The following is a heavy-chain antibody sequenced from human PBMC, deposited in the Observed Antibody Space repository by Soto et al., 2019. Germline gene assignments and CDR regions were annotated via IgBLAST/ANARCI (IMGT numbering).Heavy chain of an antibody. Sequence: QVQLVESGGDLVKPGGSLRLSCAASGFPFSDYYMSWIRQAPGKGLEWVSSISSSSSDTNYAQSVKGRFTISRDNAKNSLHLQMNSLRAEDTAVYYCARRRPTGDYNYWGQGTLVTVSA. D-gene: IGHD3-9*01. V-gene: IGHV3-11*05. CDR3: ARRRPTGDYNY. CDR1: GFPFSDYY. CDR2: ISSSSSDT. J-gene: IGHJ4*02.